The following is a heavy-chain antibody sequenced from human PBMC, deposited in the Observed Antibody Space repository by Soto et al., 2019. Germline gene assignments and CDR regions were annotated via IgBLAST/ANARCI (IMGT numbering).Heavy chain of an antibody. Sequence: EVQLLESGGGLVQPGGSPRLSCAASGFTTSSYAMSWVRQAPGKGLEWVSAISGSGGSTYYADSVKGRFTISRDNSKNTLYLQMNSLRAEDTAVYYCAKDLSPLYYYYGMDVWGQGTTVTVSS. V-gene: IGHV3-23*01. CDR2: ISGSGGST. CDR3: AKDLSPLYYYYGMDV. CDR1: GFTTSSYA. J-gene: IGHJ6*02.